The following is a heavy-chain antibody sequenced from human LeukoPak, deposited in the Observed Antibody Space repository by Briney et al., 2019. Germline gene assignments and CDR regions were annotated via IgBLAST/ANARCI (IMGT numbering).Heavy chain of an antibody. Sequence: GGSLRLSCAASGFTFSSYGMHWVRQAPGKGLEWVAFIRYDGSNKYYADSVKGRFTISRDNSKDTLYLQMNSLRAEDTAVYYCAKALGVGIAGGFGYWGQGTLVTVSS. CDR2: IRYDGSNK. CDR1: GFTFSSYG. J-gene: IGHJ4*02. V-gene: IGHV3-30*02. D-gene: IGHD1-26*01. CDR3: AKALGVGIAGGFGY.